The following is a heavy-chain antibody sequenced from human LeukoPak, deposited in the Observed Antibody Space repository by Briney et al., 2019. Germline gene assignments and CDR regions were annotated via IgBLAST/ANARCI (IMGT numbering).Heavy chain of an antibody. CDR3: AKDQTYRVGPFDY. D-gene: IGHD1-26*01. Sequence: GGTLRLSCAASGFTFSSYGMSWVRQAPGKGLEWVSAISGSGGSTYYADSVKGRFTISRDNSKNTLYLQMNSLRAEDTAVYYCAKDQTYRVGPFDYWGQGTLVTVPS. CDR2: ISGSGGST. CDR1: GFTFSSYG. V-gene: IGHV3-23*01. J-gene: IGHJ4*02.